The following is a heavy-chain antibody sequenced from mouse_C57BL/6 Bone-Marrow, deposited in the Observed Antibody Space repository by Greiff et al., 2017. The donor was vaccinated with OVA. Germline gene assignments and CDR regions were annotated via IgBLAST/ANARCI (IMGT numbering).Heavy chain of an antibody. Sequence: QVQLKESGAELARPGASVKLSCKASGYTFTSYGISWVKQRTGQGLEWIGEIYPRSGNTYYNEKFKGKATLTADTSSSTAYMELRSLTSEDSAVYFCARGGYYYYFDYWGQGTTLTVSS. CDR2: IYPRSGNT. CDR3: ARGGYYYYFDY. D-gene: IGHD1-1*01. V-gene: IGHV1-81*01. J-gene: IGHJ2*01. CDR1: GYTFTSYG.